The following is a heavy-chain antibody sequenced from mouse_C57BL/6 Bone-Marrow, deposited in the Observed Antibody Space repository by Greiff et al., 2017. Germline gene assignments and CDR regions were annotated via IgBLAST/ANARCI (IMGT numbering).Heavy chain of an antibody. Sequence: EVMLVESGEGLVKPGGSLKLSCAASGFTFSSYAMSLVRQPPQTRLESVAYISSGGDYIYYADTVKGRLTISRDNAKNTLYLQMSSLKSEDTAMYYCTRRGYGRGDYWGQGTSVTVSS. V-gene: IGHV5-9-1*02. CDR2: ISSGGDYI. D-gene: IGHD2-2*01. CDR3: TRRGYGRGDY. CDR1: GFTFSSYA. J-gene: IGHJ4*01.